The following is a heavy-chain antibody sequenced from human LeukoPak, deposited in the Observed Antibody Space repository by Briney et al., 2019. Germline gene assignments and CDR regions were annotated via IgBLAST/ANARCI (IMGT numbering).Heavy chain of an antibody. CDR1: GGSISSSSYY. D-gene: IGHD3-9*01. J-gene: IGHJ4*02. CDR3: ARDSGYYDILTGYYSLQPTDY. CDR2: IYYSGST. Sequence: SETLSLTCTVSGGSISSSSYYWGWIRQPPGKGLEWIGSIYYSGSTYYNPSFKSRVTISVDTSKNQFSLKLSSVTAADTAVYYCARDSGYYDILTGYYSLQPTDYWGQGTLVTVS. V-gene: IGHV4-39*07.